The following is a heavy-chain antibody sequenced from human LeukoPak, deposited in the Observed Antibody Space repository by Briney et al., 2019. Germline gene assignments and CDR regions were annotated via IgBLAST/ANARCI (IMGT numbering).Heavy chain of an antibody. V-gene: IGHV4-59*02. Sequence: SETLSLTCTVSGGSVSDYYWSWIRQSPGKGLEWIGYIYYTGSSSYNPSLRSRVTISADTSKNQFSLTLSSVTAADTAVYYCASRKLGNDYWGQGTLVTVSS. CDR2: IYYTGSS. CDR1: GGSVSDYY. D-gene: IGHD7-27*01. J-gene: IGHJ4*01. CDR3: ASRKLGNDY.